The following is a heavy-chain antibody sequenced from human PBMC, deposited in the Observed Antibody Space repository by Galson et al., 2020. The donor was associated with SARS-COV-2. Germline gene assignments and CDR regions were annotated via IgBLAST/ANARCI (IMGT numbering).Heavy chain of an antibody. D-gene: IGHD4-17*01. CDR1: GFTFTTHA. CDR3: VKEDHYGDYFDY. J-gene: IGHJ4*02. Sequence: GGFLRLSCSASGFTFTTHAMSWVRQAPGKGLEWVAGISAGGGSTYYADSVKGRYIISRDNSENTLNLQMSSLSADDTAVYYCVKEDHYGDYFDYWGQGTLVTVSS. V-gene: IGHV3-23*01. CDR2: ISAGGGST.